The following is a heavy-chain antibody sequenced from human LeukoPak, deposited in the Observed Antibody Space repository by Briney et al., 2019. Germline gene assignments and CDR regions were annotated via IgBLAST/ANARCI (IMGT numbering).Heavy chain of an antibody. D-gene: IGHD2-2*01. J-gene: IGHJ4*02. CDR3: ARTPPRYCSSTSCYLWGQFDY. CDR1: GFTFSTYA. CDR2: INTNGGST. Sequence: GGSLRLSCSASGFTFSTYAMHWVRQAPGKGLEYVSAINTNGGSTYYADPVKGRFTISRDNSKNTLYLQMNSLRAEDTAVYYCARTPPRYCSSTSCYLWGQFDYWGQGTLVTVSS. V-gene: IGHV3-64*04.